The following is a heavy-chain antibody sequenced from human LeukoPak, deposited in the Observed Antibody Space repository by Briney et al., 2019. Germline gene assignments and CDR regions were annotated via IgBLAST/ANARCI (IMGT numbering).Heavy chain of an antibody. J-gene: IGHJ6*02. CDR3: ARDFPHGSGRYFYEGMDV. CDR2: IYSSGST. V-gene: IGHV4-4*07. D-gene: IGHD2-15*01. Sequence: SETLSLTCTVSGGSISDNYWSWIRQPAEDGLEWIGHIYSSGSTYYNPSLKSRLTMSVDMSKNQVSLKLSSMTAADTAVYYCARDFPHGSGRYFYEGMDVWGQGTTVTVSS. CDR1: GGSISDNY.